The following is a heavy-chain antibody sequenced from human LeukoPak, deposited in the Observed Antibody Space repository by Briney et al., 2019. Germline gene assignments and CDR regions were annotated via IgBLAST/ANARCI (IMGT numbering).Heavy chain of an antibody. J-gene: IGHJ4*02. CDR1: GGSISSYY. V-gene: IGHV4-4*07. Sequence: SETLSLTCTVSGGSISSYYWSWIRQPAGKGLEWIGRIYTSGSTNYSPSLKSRVTMSVDTSKNQFSLKLSSVTAADTAVYYCARGYHDFWSGYLDYWGQGTLVTVSS. CDR3: ARGYHDFWSGYLDY. D-gene: IGHD3-3*01. CDR2: IYTSGST.